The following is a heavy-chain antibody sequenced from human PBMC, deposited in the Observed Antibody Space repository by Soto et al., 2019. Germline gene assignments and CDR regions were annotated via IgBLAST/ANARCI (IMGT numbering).Heavy chain of an antibody. D-gene: IGHD6-13*01. CDR2: IFSNDEK. CDR1: GFSLSNARMG. J-gene: IGHJ4*02. Sequence: SGPTLVNPTETLTLTCTVSGFSLSNARMGVSWIRQPPGKALEWLAHIFSNDEKSYSTSLKSRLTISKDTSKSQVVLTMTNMDPVDTATYYCARIIDSSSWYDFDYWGQGTLVTVSS. V-gene: IGHV2-26*01. CDR3: ARIIDSSSWYDFDY.